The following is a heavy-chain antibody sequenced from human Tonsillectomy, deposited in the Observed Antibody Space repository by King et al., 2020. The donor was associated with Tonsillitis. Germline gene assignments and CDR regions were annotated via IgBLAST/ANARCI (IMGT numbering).Heavy chain of an antibody. CDR1: GFTFSSYG. CDR2: IWYDGSHE. V-gene: IGHV3-33*08. CDR3: ARAYDVWRAHLGIDN. D-gene: IGHD3-3*01. Sequence: VQLVESGGGVVQPGRSLRLSCAASGFTFSSYGMHWVRQAPGKGLEWVAVIWYDGSHEYYADSVKGRFTISRDNSKNTLYLQMNSLRAEDTAVYYCARAYDVWRAHLGIDNWGQGTLVTVSS. J-gene: IGHJ4*02.